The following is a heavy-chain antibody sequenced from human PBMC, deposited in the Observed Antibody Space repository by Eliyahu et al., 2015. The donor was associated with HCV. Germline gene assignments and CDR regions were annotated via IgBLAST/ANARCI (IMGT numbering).Heavy chain of an antibody. CDR3: AKETLFQGQGQGDFIIADS. J-gene: IGHJ4*02. V-gene: IGHV3-23*01. D-gene: IGHD3-10*01. CDR1: GFFFDNYA. Sequence: EVQLLESGGGLIQPGGSLRLSCATSGFFFDNYAMSWLRQAPGKGLEWVAGITASGVPFYADSVKGRFTMSRDNSQSTSFLQMNSLRAEDTATYFCAKETLFQGQGQGDFIIADSWGQGTLVTVSS. CDR2: ITASGVP.